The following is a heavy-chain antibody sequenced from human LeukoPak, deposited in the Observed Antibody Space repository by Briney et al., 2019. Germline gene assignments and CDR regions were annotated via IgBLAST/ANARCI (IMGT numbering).Heavy chain of an antibody. V-gene: IGHV3-7*01. Sequence: PGGSLRLSCADSELTFSNYRMTWVRQAPGKGLEWVASVNDDGSVKKYLDSVKGRFTISRDNAKRSLYPQMNSLRVEDTAVYYCVQSASLLNWGQGTLVTVSS. CDR2: VNDDGSVK. CDR3: VQSASLLN. CDR1: ELTFSNYR. J-gene: IGHJ4*02.